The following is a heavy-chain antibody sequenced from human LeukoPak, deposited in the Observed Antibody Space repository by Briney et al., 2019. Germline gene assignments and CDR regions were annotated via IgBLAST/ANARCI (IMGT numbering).Heavy chain of an antibody. J-gene: IGHJ4*02. CDR3: ARGCSSGWYPVGY. D-gene: IGHD6-19*01. CDR2: IYYSGST. V-gene: IGHV4-59*01. CDR1: GGSICSYY. Sequence: SETLSLTCTVSGGSICSYYWSWLRQPPGKGLEGIGYIYYSGSTNYNPSLKSRVTISVDTSKNQFSLKLSSVTAADTAVYYCARGCSSGWYPVGYWGQGTLVTVSS.